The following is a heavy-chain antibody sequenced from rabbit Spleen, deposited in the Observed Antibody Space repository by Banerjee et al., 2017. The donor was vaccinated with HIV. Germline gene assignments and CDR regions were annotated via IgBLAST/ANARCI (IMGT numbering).Heavy chain of an antibody. CDR1: GFSLNSGYD. D-gene: IGHD1-1*01. CDR2: IVAYSGDST. Sequence: QSLEESGGGLVKPGASLTLTCKASGFSLNSGYDMCWVRQAPGKGLEWIACIVAYSGDSTYYATWAKGRFTISRTSSTTVTLRMTSLTAADRAAYFCARDLVGVIGWNFYLWGQGTLVTVS. J-gene: IGHJ4*01. CDR3: ARDLVGVIGWNFYL. V-gene: IGHV1S40*01.